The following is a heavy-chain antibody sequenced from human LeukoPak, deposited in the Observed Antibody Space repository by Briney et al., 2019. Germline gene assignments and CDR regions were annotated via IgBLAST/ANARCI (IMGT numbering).Heavy chain of an antibody. Sequence: PSETLSLTCTVSGGSISSSSYYWGWIRQPPGKGLEWIRSIYYSGSTYYNPSLKSRVTISVDTSKNQFSLKLSSVTAADTAVYYCARGEGNTVTTGYYYYYMDVWGKGITVTVSS. CDR3: ARGEGNTVTTGYYYYYMDV. J-gene: IGHJ6*03. V-gene: IGHV4-39*01. CDR1: GGSISSSSYY. D-gene: IGHD4-17*01. CDR2: IYYSGST.